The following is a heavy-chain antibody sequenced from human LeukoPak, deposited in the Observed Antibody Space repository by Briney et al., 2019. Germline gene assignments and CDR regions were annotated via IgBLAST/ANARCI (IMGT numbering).Heavy chain of an antibody. CDR2: IRRSGNPI. CDR1: GFTFSSYS. J-gene: IGHJ4*02. CDR3: VRDPDALDY. V-gene: IGHV3-48*02. Sequence: PGGSLRLSCAASGFTFSSYSMNWVRQAPGKGLEWVAYIRRSGNPIYYADSVKGRFTISRDNAKNSLYLQMNSLRDEDTAVYYCVRDPDALDYWGPGIPVTVSS.